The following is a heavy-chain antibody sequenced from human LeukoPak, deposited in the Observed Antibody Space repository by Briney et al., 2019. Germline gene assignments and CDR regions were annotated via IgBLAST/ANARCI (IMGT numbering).Heavy chain of an antibody. J-gene: IGHJ6*03. CDR1: GYTFTGYY. Sequence: ASVKVSCKASGYTFTGYYMHWVRQAPGQGLEWMGWINPNSGGTNYAQKFQGRVTMTRDTSNNTVYMDQTRLIFDDTAMYYCARDGVFRFEVGDVYYYYMDVWGKGTTVIISS. CDR2: INPNSGGT. CDR3: ARDGVFRFEVGDVYYYYMDV. D-gene: IGHD2-21*02. V-gene: IGHV1-2*02.